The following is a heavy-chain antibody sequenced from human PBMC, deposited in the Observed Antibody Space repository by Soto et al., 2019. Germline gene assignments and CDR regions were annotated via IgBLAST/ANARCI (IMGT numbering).Heavy chain of an antibody. D-gene: IGHD3-22*01. CDR3: AREPYHYDSSGYYDC. J-gene: IGHJ4*02. Sequence: SETLSLTCTVSGGSTTSGGYYWNWIRQRPGKGLEWIGYIHHSGSNYHNPSLESRVTMSIDTSKHQISLKLSSVTAADTAIYYCAREPYHYDSSGYYDCWGQGTLVTVSS. CDR1: GGSTTSGGYY. CDR2: IHHSGSN. V-gene: IGHV4-31*03.